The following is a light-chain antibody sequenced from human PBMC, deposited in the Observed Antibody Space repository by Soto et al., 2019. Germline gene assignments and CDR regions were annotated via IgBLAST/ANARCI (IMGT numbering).Light chain of an antibody. J-gene: IGLJ1*01. CDR2: EVS. Sequence: QSVLTQPASVSGSPGQSITISCTGTSSDVGGYNYVSWYQQHPGKAPKLMIYEVSNRPSGVSNRFSGSESGNTASLTISGLQAEEEADYYCSSYTSSSTGVFGTGTKVTV. V-gene: IGLV2-14*01. CDR3: SSYTSSSTGV. CDR1: SSDVGGYNY.